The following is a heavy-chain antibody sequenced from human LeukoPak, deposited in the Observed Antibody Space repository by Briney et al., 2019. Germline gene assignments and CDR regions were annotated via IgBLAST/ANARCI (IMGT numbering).Heavy chain of an antibody. J-gene: IGHJ4*02. D-gene: IGHD6-19*01. Sequence: ASVKVSCKASGYTLTGYYIHWVRQAPGQGLEWMGWMNPNSGNTGYAQKFQGRVTMTRNTSISTAYMELSSLRSEDTTVYYCARGPWVAGSYYFDYWGQGTLVTVSS. V-gene: IGHV1-8*02. CDR2: MNPNSGNT. CDR1: GYTLTGYY. CDR3: ARGPWVAGSYYFDY.